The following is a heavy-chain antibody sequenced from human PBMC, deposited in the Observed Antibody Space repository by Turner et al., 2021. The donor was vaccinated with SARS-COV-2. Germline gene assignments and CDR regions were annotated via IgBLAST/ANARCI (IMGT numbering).Heavy chain of an antibody. CDR3: ARISAYYSSGYYFDY. V-gene: IGHV1-69*01. D-gene: IGHD3-22*01. Sequence: AQLVQSGAVVKQPGLSVKDHCKYSGGTFIRYALTWVRQAPGQGLEWMGWINPFFGTANYAHKFQGRVTITADDATSTAYMELSSWRSEDTAVDYCARISAYYSSGYYFDYWGQGTLVTVSS. CDR1: GGTFIRYA. CDR2: INPFFGTA. J-gene: IGHJ4*02.